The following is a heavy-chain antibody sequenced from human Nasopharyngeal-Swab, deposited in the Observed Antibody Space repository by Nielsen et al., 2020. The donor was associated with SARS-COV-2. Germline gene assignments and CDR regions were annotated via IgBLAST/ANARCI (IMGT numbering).Heavy chain of an antibody. D-gene: IGHD4-23*01. CDR1: GGSFSGYY. Sequence: SETLSLTCAVYGGSFSGYYWSWIRQPPGKGLEWIGEINHSGSTNYNPSLKSRVTISVDTSKNQFSLKLSSVTAADTAVYYCASGFYGGNPLAIDYWGQGTLVTVSS. V-gene: IGHV4-34*01. CDR2: INHSGST. CDR3: ASGFYGGNPLAIDY. J-gene: IGHJ4*02.